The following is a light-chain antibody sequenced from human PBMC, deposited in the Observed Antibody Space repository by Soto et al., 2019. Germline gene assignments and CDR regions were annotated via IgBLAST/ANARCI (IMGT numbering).Light chain of an antibody. CDR2: EGS. V-gene: IGLV2-23*01. CDR1: SSDVGSYSL. Sequence: QSALTQPASVSGSPGQSITISCTGTSSDVGSYSLVSWYQQHPGKAPKLMIYEGSKRPSGVSNRFSGSKSGNTASLTISGLQAEDEADYYCCSYAGSSTSVFGTGTKVTVL. CDR3: CSYAGSSTSV. J-gene: IGLJ1*01.